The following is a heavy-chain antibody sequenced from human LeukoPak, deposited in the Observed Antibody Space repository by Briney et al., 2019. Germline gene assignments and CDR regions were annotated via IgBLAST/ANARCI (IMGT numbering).Heavy chain of an antibody. CDR1: TRSIGSYY. V-gene: IGHV4-59*08. CDR2: IYNRGST. CDR3: ARQQWLVQGFDY. D-gene: IGHD6-19*01. Sequence: SETLSLTCTVSTRSIGSYYWRWIRQPPGKGLEWIRHIYNRGSTNHNPSLQSRVTISADTSKNQYSLKLSSVTAADTAVYYCARQQWLVQGFDYWGQGTLVTVSS. J-gene: IGHJ4*02.